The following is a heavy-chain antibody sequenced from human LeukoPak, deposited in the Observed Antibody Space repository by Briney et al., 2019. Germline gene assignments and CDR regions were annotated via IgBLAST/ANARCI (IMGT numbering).Heavy chain of an antibody. J-gene: IGHJ4*02. CDR3: AKERGSTYYFDY. CDR1: GFTFSSYG. Sequence: GGSLRLSCAASGFTFSSYGMHWVRQAPGKGLEWVAVISYDGSNKYYADSVKGRFTISRDNSKNTLYLQMNSLRAEDTAVYYCAKERGSTYYFDYWGQGTLVTVSS. CDR2: ISYDGSNK. V-gene: IGHV3-30*18. D-gene: IGHD5/OR15-5a*01.